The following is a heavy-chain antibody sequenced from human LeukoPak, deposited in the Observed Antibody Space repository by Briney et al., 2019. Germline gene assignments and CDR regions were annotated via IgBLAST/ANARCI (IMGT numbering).Heavy chain of an antibody. Sequence: GRSLRLSCTAAGFTFGDYAMSWVRQAPGKGLEWVSVIYSGGSTYYADSVKGRFTISRDNSKNTLYLQMNSLRAEDTAVYYCARGRITMVRGVINGYGMDVWGQGTTVTVSS. V-gene: IGHV3-66*01. J-gene: IGHJ6*02. CDR3: ARGRITMVRGVINGYGMDV. CDR2: IYSGGST. D-gene: IGHD3-10*01. CDR1: GFTFGDYA.